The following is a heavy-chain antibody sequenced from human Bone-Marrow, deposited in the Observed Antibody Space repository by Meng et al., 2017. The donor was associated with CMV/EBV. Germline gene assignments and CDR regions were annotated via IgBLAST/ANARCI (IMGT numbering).Heavy chain of an antibody. Sequence: GGSLRLSCAASGFTFGDNAMSWVRQAPGKGLEWVATIRQDGDEKFYVDSVKGRFTISRDNAQNSLYLYMNSLRADDTAVYYCARAVPRGDVWGQGTTVTVPS. CDR1: GFTFGDNA. D-gene: IGHD3-10*01. CDR3: ARAVPRGDV. V-gene: IGHV3-7*01. CDR2: IRQDGDEK. J-gene: IGHJ6*02.